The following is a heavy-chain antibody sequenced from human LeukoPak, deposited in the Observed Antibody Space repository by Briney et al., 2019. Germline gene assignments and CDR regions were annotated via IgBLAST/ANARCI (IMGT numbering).Heavy chain of an antibody. D-gene: IGHD3-22*01. CDR3: AKTGGPNYDSRLGVFDI. V-gene: IGHV3-33*06. J-gene: IGHJ3*02. Sequence: GGSLRLSCAASGFTFSSYGMPWVRQAPGKGLEWVAVIWYDGSNKYYADSVKGRFTISRDNSKNTLYLQMNSLRAEDTAVYYWAKTGGPNYDSRLGVFDIGGKGKMATV. CDR1: GFTFSSYG. CDR2: IWYDGSNK.